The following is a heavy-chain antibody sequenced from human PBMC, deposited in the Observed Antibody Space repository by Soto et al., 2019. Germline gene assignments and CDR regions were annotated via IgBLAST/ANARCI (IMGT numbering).Heavy chain of an antibody. Sequence: QITLKESGPTLVKPTETLTLTCTLSGFSLTTSGVGVGWIRQPPGEALEYLALIYWDDDKRYSPSLKSRLTITKDTSKNQAVLTLTNVDPVDTATYYCAHRLTLMSNWYYGAFDFWGQGAMVTVSS. CDR2: IYWDDDK. CDR3: AHRLTLMSNWYYGAFDF. D-gene: IGHD1-7*01. V-gene: IGHV2-5*02. CDR1: GFSLTTSGVG. J-gene: IGHJ3*01.